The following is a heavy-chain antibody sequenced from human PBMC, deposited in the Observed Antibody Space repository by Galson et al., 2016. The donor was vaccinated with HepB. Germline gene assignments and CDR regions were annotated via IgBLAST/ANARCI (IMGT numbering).Heavy chain of an antibody. J-gene: IGHJ6*02. D-gene: IGHD3-3*01. Sequence: SLRLSCAASRFTFSGYAMSWVRQAPGKGLEWVSVISGSGGSTYYADSVKGRFTISRDNSKNTLYLQMNSLRAEDAAVYYCAKEGTIFGVVPYGMDVWGQGTKVIVSS. CDR3: AKEGTIFGVVPYGMDV. CDR1: RFTFSGYA. CDR2: ISGSGGST. V-gene: IGHV3-23*01.